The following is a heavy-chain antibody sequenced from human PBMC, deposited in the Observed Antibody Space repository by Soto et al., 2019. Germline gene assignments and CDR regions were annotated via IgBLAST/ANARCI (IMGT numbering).Heavy chain of an antibody. D-gene: IGHD3-22*01. CDR1: GYTFPSYG. J-gene: IGHJ5*02. V-gene: IGHV1-69*13. Sequence: ASVKVSCQASGYTFPSYGISWVRQAPGQGLEWMGGIIPIFGTANYAQKFQGRVTITADESTSTAYMELSSLRSEDTAVYYCASRYDSSGYSSYNWFDPWGQGTLVTVSS. CDR3: ASRYDSSGYSSYNWFDP. CDR2: IIPIFGTA.